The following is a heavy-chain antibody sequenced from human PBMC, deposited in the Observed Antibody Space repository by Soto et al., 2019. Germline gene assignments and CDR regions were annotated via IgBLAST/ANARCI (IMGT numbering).Heavy chain of an antibody. J-gene: IGHJ5*02. CDR1: GFSLSTSGVG. CDR2: IYWDDDK. Sequence: QITLKESGPTLVKPTQTLTLTCTFSGFSLSTSGVGVGWIRQPPGKALEWLALIYWDDDKRYSPSLKSRLTIPKDTSKNQAVLTMTNMDPVDTATYYCAHSLIGYYYDSSGSNWFDPWGQGTLVTVSS. CDR3: AHSLIGYYYDSSGSNWFDP. V-gene: IGHV2-5*02. D-gene: IGHD3-22*01.